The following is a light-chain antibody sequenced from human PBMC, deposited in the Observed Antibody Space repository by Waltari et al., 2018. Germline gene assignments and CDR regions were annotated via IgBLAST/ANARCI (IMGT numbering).Light chain of an antibody. V-gene: IGKV3-20*01. CDR3: HQYGVSTWT. J-gene: IGKJ1*01. CDR1: QNINSNY. CDR2: GAY. Sequence: EIVLTQSPGTLFLSPGERATLSCRASQNINSNYLAWYQQKPGQAPRLLIYGAYIRATDIPDSFSGSGSGTDFTLTISRLEPEDFAVYYCHQYGVSTWTFGQGTKVEIK.